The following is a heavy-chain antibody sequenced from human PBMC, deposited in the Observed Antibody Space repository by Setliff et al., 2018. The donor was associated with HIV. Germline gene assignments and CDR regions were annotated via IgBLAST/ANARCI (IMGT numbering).Heavy chain of an antibody. V-gene: IGHV4-59*01. CDR2: IYYSGST. CDR1: GGSLSSYY. CDR3: ARSRITMVRGSQNWYFDL. J-gene: IGHJ2*01. Sequence: PSETLSLTCTVSGGSLSSYYWTWIRQPPGKGLEWIGYIYYSGSTNYNPSLKSRVTISVDTSKDQFSLKLSSVTAADTAVYYCARSRITMVRGSQNWYFDLWGRGTLVTSPQ. D-gene: IGHD3-10*01.